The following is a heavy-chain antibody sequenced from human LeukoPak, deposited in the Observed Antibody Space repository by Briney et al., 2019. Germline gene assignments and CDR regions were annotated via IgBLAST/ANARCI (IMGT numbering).Heavy chain of an antibody. CDR2: ISGSGGST. CDR3: AKGFPAFYYYYHGMDV. J-gene: IGHJ6*02. Sequence: GGSLRLSCAASGFTFSSYAMSWVRQAPGKGLEWVSAISGSGGSTYYADSVKGRFTISRDNSKNTLYLQMNSLRAEDTAVYYCAKGFPAFYYYYHGMDVWGQGTTVTVSS. CDR1: GFTFSSYA. V-gene: IGHV3-23*01. D-gene: IGHD2-2*01.